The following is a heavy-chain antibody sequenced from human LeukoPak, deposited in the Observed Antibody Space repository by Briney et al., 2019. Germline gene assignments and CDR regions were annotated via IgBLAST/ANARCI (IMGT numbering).Heavy chain of an antibody. CDR1: GYTFTGYF. V-gene: IGHV1-2*02. D-gene: IGHD2-2*01. CDR3: ARDLAGYCSSTHCYGEVIGAKNWFDP. J-gene: IGHJ5*02. Sequence: GASVKVSCKASGYTFTGYFMHWVRQAPGQGLEWMGWINPNSGGTNYAQKFQGRVTMTRDTSISTAYMELSRLRSDDTAVYYCARDLAGYCSSTHCYGEVIGAKNWFDPWGQGTPVTVSS. CDR2: INPNSGGT.